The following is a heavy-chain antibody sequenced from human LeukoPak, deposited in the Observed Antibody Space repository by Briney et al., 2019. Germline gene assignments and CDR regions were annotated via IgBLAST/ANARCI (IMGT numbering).Heavy chain of an antibody. CDR2: IYYSGST. J-gene: IGHJ4*02. V-gene: IGHV4-31*03. CDR3: AAGVVVAATLLY. CDR1: GGSISSGGYY. D-gene: IGHD2-15*01. Sequence: SQTLSLTCTVSGGSISSGGYYWSWIRQHPGKGLEWIGYIYYSGSTYYNLSLKSRVTISVDTSKNQFSLKLSSVTAADTAVYYCAAGVVVAATLLYWGQGTLVTVSS.